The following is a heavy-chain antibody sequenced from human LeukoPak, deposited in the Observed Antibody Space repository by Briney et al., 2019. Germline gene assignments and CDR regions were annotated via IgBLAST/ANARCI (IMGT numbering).Heavy chain of an antibody. CDR1: GFTFSSYG. CDR3: PKVAAAGIFDY. D-gene: IGHD6-13*01. V-gene: IGHV3-23*01. Sequence: GGSLRLSCAASGFTFSSYGMSWVRQAPGKGLEWVSALTPSGSSTYYADSVKGRFTFSRDNSKNTLYLQMNSLRVEDTAVYYCPKVAAAGIFDYWAQGTLVTVSS. J-gene: IGHJ4*02. CDR2: LTPSGSST.